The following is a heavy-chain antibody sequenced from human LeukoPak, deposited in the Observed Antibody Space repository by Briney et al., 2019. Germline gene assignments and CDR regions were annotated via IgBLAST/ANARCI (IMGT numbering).Heavy chain of an antibody. V-gene: IGHV4-4*07. J-gene: IGHJ4*02. CDR1: GGSISSHY. CDR3: ARLYYDRSGYRLDS. D-gene: IGHD3-22*01. Sequence: SETLSLTCTVSGGSISSHYWSWIRQPAGKGLEWVGRISNSGSTNYNSSLKSRVTISVDTSQNQCSLKLSSVTAADTAVYYCARLYYDRSGYRLDSWGQGTLVTVSS. CDR2: ISNSGST.